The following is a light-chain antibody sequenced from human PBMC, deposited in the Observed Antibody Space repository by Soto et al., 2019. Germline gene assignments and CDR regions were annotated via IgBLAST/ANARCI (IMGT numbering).Light chain of an antibody. Sequence: EILLTQSPGTLSLSPGERATLSCRASQTVVSSYVAWYQQTPGQAPRLLIYGSSNRAAGIPDRFSVSGSGTDFSLTISRLEPEAFAVYYCQQFGHSPWTFGQGTKVEIK. J-gene: IGKJ1*01. V-gene: IGKV3-20*01. CDR1: QTVVSSY. CDR3: QQFGHSPWT. CDR2: GSS.